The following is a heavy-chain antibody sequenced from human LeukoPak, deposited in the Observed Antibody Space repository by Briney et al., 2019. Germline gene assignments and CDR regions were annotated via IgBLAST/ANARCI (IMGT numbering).Heavy chain of an antibody. CDR2: ISSSGSTI. CDR1: GFTFSSYE. J-gene: IGHJ4*02. CDR3: AKDRGTAMADY. V-gene: IGHV3-48*03. Sequence: QSGGSLRLACAASGFTFSSYEMNWVRQAPGKGLEWVSYISSSGSTIYYADSVKGRFTISRDNAKNSLYLQMNSLRAEDTAVYYCAKDRGTAMADYWGQGTLVTVSS. D-gene: IGHD5-18*01.